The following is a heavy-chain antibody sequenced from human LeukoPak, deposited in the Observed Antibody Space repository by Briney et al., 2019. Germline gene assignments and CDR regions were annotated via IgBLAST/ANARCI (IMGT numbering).Heavy chain of an antibody. D-gene: IGHD2-15*01. CDR1: GYTFTGYY. J-gene: IGHJ3*02. CDR3: ARSIEGLI. CDR2: INPNSGGT. V-gene: IGHV1-2*06. Sequence: ASVKVSCKASGYTFTGYYMHWLRQAPGPGLEWMGRINPNSGGTNYAQKFQGRVTMTSDTSISTAYMELSRLRSDDTAVYDCARSIEGLIWGQGTMVTVSS.